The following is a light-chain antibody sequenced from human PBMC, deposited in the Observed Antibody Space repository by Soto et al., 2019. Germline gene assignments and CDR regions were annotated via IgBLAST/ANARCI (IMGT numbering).Light chain of an antibody. J-gene: IGKJ1*01. CDR1: QSLLHSNGYNY. CDR2: LGS. V-gene: IGKV2-28*01. Sequence: DIVMTQSPLSLPVTPGEPASISCRSSQSLLHSNGYNYLDWYLQKPGQSPQLLIYLGSNRSSGVPDRFSGSGSGTDFTLKISRVEAEDVGVYYCMQALQTSGKCGQGTKVDIK. CDR3: MQALQTSGK.